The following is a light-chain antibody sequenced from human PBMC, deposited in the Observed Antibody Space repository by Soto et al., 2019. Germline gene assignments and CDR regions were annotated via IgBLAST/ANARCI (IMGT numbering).Light chain of an antibody. Sequence: DIQMTQSPSTVSASVGDRVTITCRASQSISSWVAWYQQKPGKAPNLLIYDASSLESGVPSRFSGSGSGKEFTLTISSLQPDDFATYYCPQHNTYLTFGQGTKVDIK. V-gene: IGKV1-5*01. J-gene: IGKJ1*01. CDR3: PQHNTYLT. CDR1: QSISSW. CDR2: DAS.